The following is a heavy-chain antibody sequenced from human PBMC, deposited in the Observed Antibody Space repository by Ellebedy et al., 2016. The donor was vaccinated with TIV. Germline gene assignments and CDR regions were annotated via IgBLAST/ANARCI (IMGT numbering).Heavy chain of an antibody. CDR3: ARDRGDIVVVPAAMPFYYYGMDV. D-gene: IGHD2-2*01. Sequence: PGGSLRLSCAASGFTFSSYAMSWVRQAPGKGLEWVSYISSSSSTIYYADSVKGRFTISRDNAKNSLYLQMNSLRAEDTAVYYCARDRGDIVVVPAAMPFYYYGMDVWGQGTTVTVSS. V-gene: IGHV3-48*01. J-gene: IGHJ6*02. CDR2: ISSSSSTI. CDR1: GFTFSSYA.